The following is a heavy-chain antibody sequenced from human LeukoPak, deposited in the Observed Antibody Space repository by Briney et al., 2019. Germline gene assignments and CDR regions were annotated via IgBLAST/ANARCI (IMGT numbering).Heavy chain of an antibody. CDR1: GFTFGDYA. J-gene: IGHJ6*03. CDR2: IRSKAYGGTT. V-gene: IGHV3-49*04. D-gene: IGHD1-26*01. CDR3: TGGLVGVDYYYYYYYMDV. Sequence: GGSLRLSCTASGFTFGDYAMSWVRQAPGKGLEWVGFIRSKAYGGTTEYAASVKGRFTISRDDSKSTAYLQMNSLKTEDTAVYYCTGGLVGVDYYYYYYYMDVWGKGTTVTVSS.